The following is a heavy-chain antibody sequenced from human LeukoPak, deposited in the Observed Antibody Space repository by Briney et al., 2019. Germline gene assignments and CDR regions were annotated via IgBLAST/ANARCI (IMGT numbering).Heavy chain of an antibody. Sequence: GGSLRLSCAASGFAYSSQAMGWVRQAPGKGLEWVSFISDSCSITYYADSVQGRFTISRDNSKNTLFLQMNSLRAEETAVYYCAKDARRTSGWYFFDYWGQGSLVTVSS. D-gene: IGHD6-19*01. V-gene: IGHV3-23*01. J-gene: IGHJ4*02. CDR1: GFAYSSQA. CDR2: ISDSCSIT. CDR3: AKDARRTSGWYFFDY.